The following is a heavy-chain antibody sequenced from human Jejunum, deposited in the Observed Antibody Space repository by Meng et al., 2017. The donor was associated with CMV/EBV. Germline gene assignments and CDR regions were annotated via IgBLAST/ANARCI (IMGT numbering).Heavy chain of an antibody. CDR1: GFTFSSHS. CDR2: ISSTSSTT. V-gene: IGHV3-48*04. CDR3: ARNPPGKGFIDY. Sequence: ASGFTFSSHSMNWVRQAPGKGLVWVSYISSTSSTTHYADSMKGRFTISRDNAKNSLYLQMNSLRGEDTAVYYCARNPPGKGFIDYWGQGTLVTVSS. D-gene: IGHD1-1*01. J-gene: IGHJ4*02.